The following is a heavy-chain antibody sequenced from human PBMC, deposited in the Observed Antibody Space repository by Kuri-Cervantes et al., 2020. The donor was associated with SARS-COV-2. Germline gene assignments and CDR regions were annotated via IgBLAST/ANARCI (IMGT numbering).Heavy chain of an antibody. J-gene: IGHJ4*02. D-gene: IGHD1-26*01. V-gene: IGHV3-30*02. CDR3: ARGGSYYQAFDY. CDR1: GFTFSSYG. Sequence: LTCAASGFTFSSYGMHWVRQAPGKGLEWVAFIRYDGSNKYYADSVKGRFTISRDNSKNTLYLQMNSLRAEDTAVYYCARGGSYYQAFDYWGQGTLVTVSS. CDR2: IRYDGSNK.